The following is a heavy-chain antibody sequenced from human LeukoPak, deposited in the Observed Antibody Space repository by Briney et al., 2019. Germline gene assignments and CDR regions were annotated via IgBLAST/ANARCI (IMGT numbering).Heavy chain of an antibody. V-gene: IGHV4-31*03. CDR1: DFSISSGGYY. CDR3: ARDGGYGSGSYYFDC. CDR2: IYYSGST. Sequence: SETLSLTCSVSDFSISSGGYYWSWIRQHPGKGLEWIGNIYYSGSTYYNPSLKSRVTISVDTSKNQFSLKLSSVTAADTAVYYCARDGGYGSGSYYFDCWGQGTLVTVSS. J-gene: IGHJ4*02. D-gene: IGHD3-10*01.